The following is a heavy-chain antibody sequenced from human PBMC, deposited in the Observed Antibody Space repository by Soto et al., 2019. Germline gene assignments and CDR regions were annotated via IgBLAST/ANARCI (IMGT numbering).Heavy chain of an antibody. D-gene: IGHD3-22*01. CDR1: GFTFSNYA. J-gene: IGHJ4*02. CDR2: VSGSGGST. V-gene: IGHV3-23*01. Sequence: EVQLLESGGGLVQPGGSLRLSCAASGFTFSNYAMSWVRQAPRKGLEWVSAVSGSGGSTYYANSLKGRFTMSRDNSKNTLYLQMNSLRAEDTAVYYCAKDLGYDTSGDDYWGQGTLVTVSS. CDR3: AKDLGYDTSGDDY.